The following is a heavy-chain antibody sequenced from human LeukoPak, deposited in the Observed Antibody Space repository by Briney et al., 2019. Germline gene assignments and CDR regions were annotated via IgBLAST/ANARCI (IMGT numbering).Heavy chain of an antibody. CDR1: GFTFNNYA. V-gene: IGHV3-23*01. D-gene: IGHD2-2*01. CDR2: ISGDGVSP. CDR3: ARGAYCSTTSCRYYYFYYMDV. J-gene: IGHJ6*03. Sequence: GGSLRLSCSASGFTFNNYALTWVRQTPGKGLECVSAISGDGVSPYYADSVKGRFTISRDNSKNTLYLQMNSLRAEDTAVYYCARGAYCSTTSCRYYYFYYMDVWGKGTTVTVSS.